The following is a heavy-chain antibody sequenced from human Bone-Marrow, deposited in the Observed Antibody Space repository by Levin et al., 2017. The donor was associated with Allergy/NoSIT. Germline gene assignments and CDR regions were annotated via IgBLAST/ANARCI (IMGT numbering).Heavy chain of an antibody. CDR3: GREGDSSAYYIDFDY. Sequence: PGGSLRLSCAASGFSFNDHSMNWVRQAPGKGLEWVGRTRNKANIYTTEYAASVKGRFTISRDDSRSSLFLQMNSLQTEDTAVYYCGREGDSSAYYIDFDYWGQGTLVTVSS. CDR2: TRNKANIYTT. V-gene: IGHV3-72*01. D-gene: IGHD6-19*01. CDR1: GFSFNDHS. J-gene: IGHJ4*02.